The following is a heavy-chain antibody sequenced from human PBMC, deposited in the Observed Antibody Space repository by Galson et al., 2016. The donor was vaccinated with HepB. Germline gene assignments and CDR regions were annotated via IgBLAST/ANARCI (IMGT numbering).Heavy chain of an antibody. Sequence: PALVKPTQTLTLTCALTGVSVSSDGVAVGWIRQSPGQALEWLALIFWHGGERYNPSLRNSVTITKDNSKNQVVLTMTDMDPVDTGTYFCVHRPSYSPGYFDLWGRGTLVTVSS. CDR1: GVSVSSDGVA. CDR2: IFWHGGE. D-gene: IGHD3-10*01. CDR3: VHRPSYSPGYFDL. J-gene: IGHJ2*01. V-gene: IGHV2-5*01.